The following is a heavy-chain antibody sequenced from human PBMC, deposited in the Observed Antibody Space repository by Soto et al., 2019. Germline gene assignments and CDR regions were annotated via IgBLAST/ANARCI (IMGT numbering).Heavy chain of an antibody. J-gene: IGHJ4*02. V-gene: IGHV4-39*01. CDR2: IYYSGST. Sequence: SETLSLTCTVSGGSISSSSYYWGWIRQPPGKGLEWIGSIYYSGSTYYNPSLKSRVTISVDTSKNQFSLKLSSVTAADTAVYYCARLYNWGAGVDYWGQGTLVTVSS. CDR3: ARLYNWGAGVDY. D-gene: IGHD1-1*01. CDR1: GGSISSSSYY.